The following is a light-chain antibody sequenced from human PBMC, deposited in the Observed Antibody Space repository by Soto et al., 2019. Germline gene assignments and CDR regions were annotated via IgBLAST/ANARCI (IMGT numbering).Light chain of an antibody. CDR1: SRHSNYA. J-gene: IGLJ3*02. CDR2: LNSDGSY. Sequence: QLVLTQSPSASASLGASVKLTCTLSSRHSNYAIAWHQQQSEKGPRYLMKLNSDGSYSKGDGIPDRLSGSSSGAERYLTISSLQSEDEADYYCQTWDTGIQVFGGGTKVTVL. V-gene: IGLV4-69*01. CDR3: QTWDTGIQV.